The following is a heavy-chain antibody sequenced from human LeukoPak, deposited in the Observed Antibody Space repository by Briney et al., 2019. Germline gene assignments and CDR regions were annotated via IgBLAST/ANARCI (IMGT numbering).Heavy chain of an antibody. CDR1: GYSISSGYY. V-gene: IGHV4-38-2*02. CDR2: IYHSGST. D-gene: IGHD5-24*01. J-gene: IGHJ6*03. Sequence: PSETLSLTCTVSGYSISSGYYWGWIRQPPGKGLEWIGSIYHSGSTNYNPSLKSRVTISVDTSKNQFSLKLSSVTAADTAVYYCARRRSVPWLHPNYYMDVWGKGTTATISS. CDR3: ARRRSVPWLHPNYYMDV.